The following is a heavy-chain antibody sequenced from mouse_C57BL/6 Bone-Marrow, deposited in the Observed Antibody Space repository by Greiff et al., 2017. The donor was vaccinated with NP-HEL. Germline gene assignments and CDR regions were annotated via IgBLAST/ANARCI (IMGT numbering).Heavy chain of an antibody. CDR2: ISGGGGNT. Sequence: EVQVVESGGGLVKPGGSLKLSCAASGFTFSSYTMSWVRQTPEKRLEWVATISGGGGNTYYPDSVKGRFTISRDNAKNTLYLQMSSLRSEDTALYYCARQVYYWGQGTTLTVSS. J-gene: IGHJ2*01. V-gene: IGHV5-9*01. CDR1: GFTFSSYT. CDR3: ARQVYY.